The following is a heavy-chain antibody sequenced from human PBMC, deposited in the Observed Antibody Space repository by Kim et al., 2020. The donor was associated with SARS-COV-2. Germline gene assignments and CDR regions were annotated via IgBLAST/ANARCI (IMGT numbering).Heavy chain of an antibody. CDR1: GGSISSSSYY. CDR3: AGTLSGRSGKIPGDYYYYYGMDV. V-gene: IGHV4-39*01. J-gene: IGHJ6*02. Sequence: SETLSLTCTVSGGSISSSSYYWGWIRQPPGKGLEWIGSIYYSGSTYYNPSLKSRVTISVDTSKNQFSLKLSSVTAADTAVYYCAGTLSGRSGKIPGDYYYYYGMDVWGQGTTVTVSS. CDR2: IYYSGST. D-gene: IGHD3-10*01.